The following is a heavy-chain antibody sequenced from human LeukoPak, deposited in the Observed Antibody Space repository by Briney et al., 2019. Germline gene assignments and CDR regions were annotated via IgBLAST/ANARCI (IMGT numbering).Heavy chain of an antibody. J-gene: IGHJ4*02. CDR2: ISWDGGST. V-gene: IGHV3-43*01. D-gene: IGHD5-24*01. CDR3: AGGAKRDGYNPGR. CDR1: GFTFDDYT. Sequence: GGSLRLSCAASGFTFDDYTMHWVRQAPGKGLEWVSLISWDGGSTYYADSVKGRFTISRDNAKNSLYLQMNSLRAEDTAAYYCAGGAKRDGYNPGRWGQGTLVTVSS.